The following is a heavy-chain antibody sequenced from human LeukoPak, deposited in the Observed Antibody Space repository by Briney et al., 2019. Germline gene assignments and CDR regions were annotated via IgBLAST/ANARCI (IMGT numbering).Heavy chain of an antibody. Sequence: GGSLRLSCAASGFIFNNYAMSWVRQAPGKGLEWVSAISGSGGSTYYADSVKGRFTISRDNSKNTLYLQMNSLRAEDTAVYYCAKHVLLWFGELLFGWFDYWGQGTLVTVSS. CDR2: ISGSGGST. D-gene: IGHD3-10*01. CDR1: GFIFNNYA. V-gene: IGHV3-23*01. J-gene: IGHJ4*02. CDR3: AKHVLLWFGELLFGWFDY.